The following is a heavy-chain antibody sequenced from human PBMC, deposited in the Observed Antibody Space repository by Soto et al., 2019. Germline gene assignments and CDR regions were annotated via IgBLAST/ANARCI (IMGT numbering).Heavy chain of an antibody. D-gene: IGHD1-26*01. J-gene: IGHJ5*02. CDR3: AKNQGVELVPLATVDWFDP. CDR1: GFIFENFG. CDR2: ISGSGFKK. V-gene: IGHV3-23*01. Sequence: GGSLRLSCAASGFIFENFGMSWVRQAPGKGLEWIYSISGSGFKKYYADPVKCRFTISRDNSKSTVYLELNNLSAEDTAVYHCAKNQGVELVPLATVDWFDPWGQGSVVTVSS.